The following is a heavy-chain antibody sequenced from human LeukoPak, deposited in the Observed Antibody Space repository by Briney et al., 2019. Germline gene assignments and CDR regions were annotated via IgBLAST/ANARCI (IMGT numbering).Heavy chain of an antibody. CDR2: IRYDGSIK. D-gene: IGHD3-3*01. J-gene: IGHJ3*02. Sequence: GGSLRLSCAASGFTFSSYGMHWVRQAPGKGLEWVAFIRYDGSIKYYADSVKGRFTISRDNSKNTLYLQMNSLRAEDTAVYYCAKGHGVTIFGVVRDAFDIWGQGTMVTVSS. CDR1: GFTFSSYG. CDR3: AKGHGVTIFGVVRDAFDI. V-gene: IGHV3-30*02.